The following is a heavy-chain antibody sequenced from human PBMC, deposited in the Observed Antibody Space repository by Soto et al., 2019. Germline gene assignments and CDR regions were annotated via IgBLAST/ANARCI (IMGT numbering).Heavy chain of an antibody. D-gene: IGHD4-17*01. CDR3: AKDTRYGDYVMWFDS. CDR2: ITASGGRT. J-gene: IGHJ5*01. CDR1: GFTFSSYA. Sequence: EVHLLESGGGLVQPGGSLRLSCTASGFTFSSYAMTWVRQAPGRGLEGVSGITASGGRTYYADSVKGRFTISRDNSKSTLYLQMNSMTAEDTSLYNCAKDTRYGDYVMWFDSWGQGTLVTVSA. V-gene: IGHV3-23*01.